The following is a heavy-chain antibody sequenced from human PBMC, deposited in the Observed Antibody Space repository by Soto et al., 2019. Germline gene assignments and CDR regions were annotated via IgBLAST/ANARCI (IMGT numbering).Heavy chain of an antibody. V-gene: IGHV1-69*02. J-gene: IGHJ6*02. CDR2: IIPILGIA. CDR1: GGTFSSYT. D-gene: IGHD3-16*02. CDR3: ARAPYDYVWGSYRYTLNPDYYYGMDV. Sequence: SVKVSCKASGGTFSSYTISWVRQAPGQGLEWMGRIIPILGIANYAQKFQGRVTITADKSTSTAYMELSSLRSEDTAVYYCARAPYDYVWGSYRYTLNPDYYYGMDVWGQGTTVTVSS.